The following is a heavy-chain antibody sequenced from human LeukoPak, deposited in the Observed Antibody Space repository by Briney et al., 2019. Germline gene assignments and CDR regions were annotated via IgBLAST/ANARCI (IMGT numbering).Heavy chain of an antibody. CDR2: IYYTGST. CDR3: ARHRAYSSSSPFDY. V-gene: IGHV4-59*08. D-gene: IGHD6-6*01. Sequence: SETLSLTCSVSGGSISSLYWSRIRQPPGKGLEWIGYIYYTGSTNYNPSLKSRVTMFVDMSKNQFSLRLSSATAADTAVYYCARHRAYSSSSPFDYWGQGTLVTVSS. CDR1: GGSISSLY. J-gene: IGHJ4*02.